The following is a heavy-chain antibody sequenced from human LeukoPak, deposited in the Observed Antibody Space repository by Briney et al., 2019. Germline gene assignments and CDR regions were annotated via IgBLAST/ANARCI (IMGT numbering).Heavy chain of an antibody. V-gene: IGHV3-23*01. D-gene: IGHD6-19*01. Sequence: GSLRLSCAGSGFTYSHFWMSWVRQAPGKGLEWVSAISGSGGSTYYADSVKGRFTISRDNSKNTLYLQMNSLRAEDTAVYYCAKEAGYSSGWTSDYWGQGTLVTVSS. CDR1: GFTYSHFW. CDR3: AKEAGYSSGWTSDY. J-gene: IGHJ4*02. CDR2: ISGSGGST.